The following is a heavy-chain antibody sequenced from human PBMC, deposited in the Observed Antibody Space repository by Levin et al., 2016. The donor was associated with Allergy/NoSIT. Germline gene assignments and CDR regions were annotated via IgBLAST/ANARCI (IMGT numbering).Heavy chain of an antibody. Sequence: SVKVSCKASGGTFSNYTITWVRQAPGQGLEWMGGIIPIFGSATYTQKFQDRVTITADESMTTAYMELSFLRSEDTAVYYCATARKTRYCSGGTCHYFYYYYMDVWGKGTTVTVSS. CDR2: IIPIFGSA. V-gene: IGHV1-69*13. D-gene: IGHD2-15*01. J-gene: IGHJ6*03. CDR1: GGTFSNYT. CDR3: ATARKTRYCSGGTCHYFYYYYMDV.